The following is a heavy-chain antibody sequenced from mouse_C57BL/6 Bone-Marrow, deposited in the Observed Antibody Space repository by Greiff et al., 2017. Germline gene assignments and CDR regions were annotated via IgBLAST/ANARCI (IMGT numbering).Heavy chain of an antibody. V-gene: IGHV1-69*01. CDR3: ARGRRGDY. D-gene: IGHD2-12*01. Sequence: VQLQQPGAELVMPGASVKLSCKASGYTFTSYWMPWVKQRPGQGLEWIGEIDPSDSYTNYNQKFKGKSTLTVDKSSSTAYMQLSSLTSEDSAVYYCARGRRGDYWGQGTTLTVSS. J-gene: IGHJ2*01. CDR1: GYTFTSYW. CDR2: IDPSDSYT.